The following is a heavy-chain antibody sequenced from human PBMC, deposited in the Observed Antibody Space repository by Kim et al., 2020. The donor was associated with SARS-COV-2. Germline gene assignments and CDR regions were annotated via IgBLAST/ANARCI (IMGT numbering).Heavy chain of an antibody. CDR1: GGSISSYY. CDR2: IYYSGST. V-gene: IGHV4-59*01. D-gene: IGHD3-22*01. CDR3: ASLFSGGYPSYYYYYGMDV. Sequence: SETLSLTCTVSGGSISSYYWSWIRQPPGKGLEWIGYIYYSGSTNYNPSLKSRVTISVDTSKNQFSLKLSSVTAADTAVYYCASLFSGGYPSYYYYYGMDVWGQGTTVTVSS. J-gene: IGHJ6*02.